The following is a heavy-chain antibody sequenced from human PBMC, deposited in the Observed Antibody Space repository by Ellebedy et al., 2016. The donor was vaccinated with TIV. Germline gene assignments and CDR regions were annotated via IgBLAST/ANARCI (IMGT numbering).Heavy chain of an antibody. CDR3: ARGRGGSYSIPFDY. D-gene: IGHD1-26*01. V-gene: IGHV4-34*01. CDR1: GASFSAYY. CDR2: IYHSGST. Sequence: SETLSLXCAVYGASFSAYYWTWIRQPPGKGLEWIGEIYHSGSTNYNPSLKSRVTISVDTSRHQFSLKVSSLTAADTAVYYCARGRGGSYSIPFDYWGQGTLVTVSS. J-gene: IGHJ4*02.